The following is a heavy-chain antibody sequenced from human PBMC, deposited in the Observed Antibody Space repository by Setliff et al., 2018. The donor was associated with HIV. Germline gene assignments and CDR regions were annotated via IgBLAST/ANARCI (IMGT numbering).Heavy chain of an antibody. V-gene: IGHV4-4*07. Sequence: SETLSLTCTVSDDSISSNYWSWIRQSAGKGLEWVGRIYTGGRTNYNPSLKGRVTMSVDTSKNQFSLNLSSVTAADTALYYCSRGRELDYYYYYMDVWGKGTTVTVSS. CDR2: IYTGGRT. D-gene: IGHD3-10*01. J-gene: IGHJ6*03. CDR1: DDSISSNY. CDR3: SRGRELDYYYYYMDV.